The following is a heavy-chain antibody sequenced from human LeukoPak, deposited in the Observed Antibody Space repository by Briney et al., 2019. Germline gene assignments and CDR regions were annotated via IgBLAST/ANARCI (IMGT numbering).Heavy chain of an antibody. D-gene: IGHD5-12*01. J-gene: IGHJ4*02. V-gene: IGHV4-59*01. CDR1: GGSISSYY. CDR3: ARGTKTGYPGYDWNY. Sequence: SETLSLTCTVSGGSISSYYWSWIRQPPGKGLEWIGYIYYSGSTSYNPSLKSRVPISVDTSSNQFSLILTSVTAADTAVYYCARGTKTGYPGYDWNYWGQGSLVAVFS. CDR2: IYYSGST.